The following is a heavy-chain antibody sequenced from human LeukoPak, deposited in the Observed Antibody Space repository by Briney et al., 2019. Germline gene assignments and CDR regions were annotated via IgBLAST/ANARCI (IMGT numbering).Heavy chain of an antibody. Sequence: SETLSLTCTVSGGSISSSSYYWGWIRQPPGKGLEWIGSIYYSGSTYYNPSLKSRVTISVDTSKNQFSLKLSSVTAADTAVYYCARHRRPGRGVIMGWLDPWGQGTLVTVSS. D-gene: IGHD3-10*01. J-gene: IGHJ5*02. CDR2: IYYSGST. CDR3: ARHRRPGRGVIMGWLDP. V-gene: IGHV4-39*01. CDR1: GGSISSSSYY.